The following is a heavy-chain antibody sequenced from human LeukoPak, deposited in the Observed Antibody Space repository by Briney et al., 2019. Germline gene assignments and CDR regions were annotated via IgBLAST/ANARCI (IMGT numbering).Heavy chain of an antibody. CDR2: ISAYNGNT. V-gene: IGHV1-18*01. CDR1: GYTFTSYG. J-gene: IGHJ4*02. CDR3: ARAGHIVVVTATQTLDY. Sequence: ASVKVSCKASGYTFTSYGISWVRQAPGQGLEWMGWISAYNGNTNYAQKLQGRVTMTTDTSTSTAYMELRSLRSDDTAVYYCARAGHIVVVTATQTLDYWGQGTLVTVSS. D-gene: IGHD2-21*02.